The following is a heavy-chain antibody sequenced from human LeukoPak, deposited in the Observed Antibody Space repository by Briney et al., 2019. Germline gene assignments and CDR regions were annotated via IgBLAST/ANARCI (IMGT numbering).Heavy chain of an antibody. Sequence: GGSVRLSCAASGFAFRSYAMHWVRQAPGKGLEWVAVISYDGSNKYYADSVKGQFTISRDNSKNTLYLQMNSLRAEDTAVFYCARDSPLGYADHFDYWGQGTLVTVSS. V-gene: IGHV3-30*04. D-gene: IGHD2-2*01. CDR3: ARDSPLGYADHFDY. J-gene: IGHJ4*02. CDR1: GFAFRSYA. CDR2: ISYDGSNK.